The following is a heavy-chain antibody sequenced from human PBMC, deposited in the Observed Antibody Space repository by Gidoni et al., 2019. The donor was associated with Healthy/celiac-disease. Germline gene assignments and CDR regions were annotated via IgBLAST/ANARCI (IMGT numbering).Heavy chain of an antibody. D-gene: IGHD4-17*01. V-gene: IGHV3-21*01. Sequence: EVQLVESGGGLVKPGGSLRLSCAASGFTFSSYSMNWVRQAPGKGLEWVSSICSSSSYIYYADSVKGRFTISRDNAKNSLYLQMNSLRAEDTAVYYCARTRAVTTVTTLGWFDPWGQGTLVTVSS. J-gene: IGHJ5*02. CDR2: ICSSSSYI. CDR3: ARTRAVTTVTTLGWFDP. CDR1: GFTFSSYS.